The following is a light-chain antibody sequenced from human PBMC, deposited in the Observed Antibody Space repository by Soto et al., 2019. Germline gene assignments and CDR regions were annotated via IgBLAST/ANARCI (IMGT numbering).Light chain of an antibody. CDR1: SSDVGSYNR. V-gene: IGLV2-18*02. CDR2: EVS. Sequence: QSALTQPPSVSGSPGQSVTISCTGTSSDVGSYNRVSWYQQPTGTAPKLMIYEVSNRPSGVPDRFSGSKSGNTASLTISGLQAEDEDDYYCSSYTSSSHLVFGGGTKLTVL. J-gene: IGLJ2*01. CDR3: SSYTSSSHLV.